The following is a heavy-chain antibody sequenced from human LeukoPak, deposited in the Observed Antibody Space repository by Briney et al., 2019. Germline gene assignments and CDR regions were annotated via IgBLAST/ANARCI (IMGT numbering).Heavy chain of an antibody. J-gene: IGHJ4*02. D-gene: IGHD3-22*01. CDR2: ISGSSSYI. CDR3: ARESGYYDSSGYIDY. V-gene: IGHV3-21*01. CDR1: GFTFSSYS. Sequence: KSGGSLRLSCAASGFTFSSYSMNWVRQAPGKGLEWVSSISGSSSYIYYADSVKGRFTISRDNAKSSLYLQMNSLRAEDTAVYYCARESGYYDSSGYIDYWGQGTLVTVSS.